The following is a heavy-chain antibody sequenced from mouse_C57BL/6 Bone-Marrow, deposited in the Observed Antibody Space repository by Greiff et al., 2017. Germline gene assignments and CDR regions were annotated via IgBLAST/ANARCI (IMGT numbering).Heavy chain of an antibody. V-gene: IGHV1-55*01. D-gene: IGHD1-1*01. CDR3: AYYGSSYENFDV. Sequence: QVQLQQPGAELVKPGASVKMSCKASGYTFTSYWITWVKQRPGQGLEWIGDIYPGSGSTNYNEKFKSKATLTVDTSSSTAYMQLSSLTSEDSAVYYCAYYGSSYENFDVWGTGTTVTVSS. CDR1: GYTFTSYW. CDR2: IYPGSGST. J-gene: IGHJ1*03.